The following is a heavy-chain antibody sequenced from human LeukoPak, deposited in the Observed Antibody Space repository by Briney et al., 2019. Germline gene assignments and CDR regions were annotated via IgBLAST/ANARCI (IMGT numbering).Heavy chain of an antibody. CDR2: INSDGTDT. D-gene: IGHD3-16*01. Sequence: GGSLRLSCATSGFTLNSFYMHGVRQRPGKGLVWVSRINSDGTDTKYADSAKGRFTISRDNTKNTVYLQMNNLGAEDTAVYYCARGAWGYSVHFDNWGQGALVTVSS. J-gene: IGHJ4*02. CDR1: GFTLNSFY. V-gene: IGHV3-74*03. CDR3: ARGAWGYSVHFDN.